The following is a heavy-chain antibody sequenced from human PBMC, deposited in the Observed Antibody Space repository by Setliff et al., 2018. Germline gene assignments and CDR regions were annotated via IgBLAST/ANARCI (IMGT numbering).Heavy chain of an antibody. Sequence: ASVKVSCKTSGFGFTTFGFSWVRQAPGQGLEWLGSISPYSGNTNYIQRFQDRVTMTIDTSATTVYMELQSLRSDDTAVYYCVRSSAPQVVLAADFDFWGQGTPVTVSS. CDR1: GFGFTTFG. D-gene: IGHD6-19*01. CDR2: ISPYSGNT. J-gene: IGHJ4*02. V-gene: IGHV1-18*01. CDR3: VRSSAPQVVLAADFDF.